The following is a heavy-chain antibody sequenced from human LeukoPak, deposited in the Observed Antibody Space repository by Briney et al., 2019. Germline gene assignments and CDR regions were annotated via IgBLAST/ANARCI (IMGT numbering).Heavy chain of an antibody. CDR3: ASSPDSSGYRGYLDY. J-gene: IGHJ4*02. D-gene: IGHD3-22*01. CDR1: GFTFSSYA. Sequence: GGSLRLSCAASGFTFSSYAMHWVRQAPGKGLEWVAVISYDGSNKYYADSVKGRFTISRDNSKNTLYLQTSNLRTEDTAVYYCASSPDSSGYRGYLDYWGQGSPVTVSS. V-gene: IGHV3-30-3*01. CDR2: ISYDGSNK.